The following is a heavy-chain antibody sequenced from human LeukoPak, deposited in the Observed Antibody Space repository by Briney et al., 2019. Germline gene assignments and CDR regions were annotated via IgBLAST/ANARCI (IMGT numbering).Heavy chain of an antibody. CDR3: AKRGATGSDYFDY. D-gene: IGHD1-26*01. CDR1: GFTFNSYA. Sequence: GGSLRLSCAASGFTFNSYAMSWVRQAPGKGLEWVSGISGSGNSTYYADSVKGRFTISRDNSKNTLYLQMNSLRAEDTAVYYCAKRGATGSDYFDYWGQGTLVTVSS. V-gene: IGHV3-23*01. J-gene: IGHJ4*02. CDR2: ISGSGNST.